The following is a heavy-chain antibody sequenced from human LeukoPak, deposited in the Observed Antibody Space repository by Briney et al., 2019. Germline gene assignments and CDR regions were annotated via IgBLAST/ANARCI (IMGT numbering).Heavy chain of an antibody. Sequence: GGSLRLSCAASGFIFSDHYMDWVRQAPGKGLEWVGRSRNKVNSYTTEYAASVKGRFSISRDASKNSLYLQMNSLKTEDTAVYYCARIVGATTPDHWGQGTLVTVSS. CDR3: ARIVGATTPDH. V-gene: IGHV3-72*01. CDR1: GFIFSDHY. J-gene: IGHJ4*02. D-gene: IGHD1-26*01. CDR2: SRNKVNSYTT.